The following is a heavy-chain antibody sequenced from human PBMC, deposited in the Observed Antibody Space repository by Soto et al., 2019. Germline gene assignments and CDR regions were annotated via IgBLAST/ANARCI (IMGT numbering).Heavy chain of an antibody. J-gene: IGHJ4*02. V-gene: IGHV4-59*01. CDR3: ARRWGTSFDF. D-gene: IGHD7-27*01. CDR2: IYYSGST. CDR1: GGSISSYY. Sequence: QVQLQESGPGLVKPSETLSLTCTVSGGSISSYYWSWIRQPPGKGLEWIGYIYYSGSTNYNPSLRSRVTISVDTSKNQCSLKVSSVTAADTAVYYCARRWGTSFDFWGQGTLVTVSS.